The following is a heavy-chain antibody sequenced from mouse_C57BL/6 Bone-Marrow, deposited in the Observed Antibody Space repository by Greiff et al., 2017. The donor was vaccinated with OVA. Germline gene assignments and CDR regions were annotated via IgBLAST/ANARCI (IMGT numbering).Heavy chain of an antibody. CDR2: INPNNGGT. V-gene: IGHV1-26*01. J-gene: IGHJ3*01. D-gene: IGHD1-1*01. Sequence: VQLQQSGPELVKPGASVKISCKASGYTFTDYYMNWVKQSHGKSLEWIGDINPNNGGTSYNQKFKGKATLTVDKSSSTAYMELRSLTSEDSAVYYCARRNYGSTWFAYWGQGTLVTVSA. CDR1: GYTFTDYY. CDR3: ARRNYGSTWFAY.